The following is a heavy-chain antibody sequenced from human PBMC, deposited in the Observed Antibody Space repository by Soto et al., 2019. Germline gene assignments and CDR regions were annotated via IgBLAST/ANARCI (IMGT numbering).Heavy chain of an antibody. CDR1: GDSFTSYW. D-gene: IGHD6-13*01. CDR3: ARTAAAGKYYNGMDV. Sequence: TVSCKGSGDSFTSYWIGWARHMPGKGLEWMGIIYPGDSDTRYSPSFQGQVTISADKSISTAYLQWSSLKASDTAKYYCARTAAAGKYYNGMDVWGQGTTVTVSS. J-gene: IGHJ6*02. CDR2: IYPGDSDT. V-gene: IGHV5-51*01.